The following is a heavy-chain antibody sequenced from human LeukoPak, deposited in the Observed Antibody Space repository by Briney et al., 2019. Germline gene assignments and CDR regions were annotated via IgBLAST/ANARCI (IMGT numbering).Heavy chain of an antibody. J-gene: IGHJ4*02. Sequence: PSETLSLTCTVSGGSISTYYWNWIRQPPGKGLEWIGYIYYSGSTNYNPSLKSRVTISVDTSKNQFSLKLSSVTAADTAVYYCATGSSIVVVDYWGQGTLVTVSS. V-gene: IGHV4-59*08. D-gene: IGHD3-22*01. CDR3: ATGSSIVVVDY. CDR2: IYYSGST. CDR1: GGSISTYY.